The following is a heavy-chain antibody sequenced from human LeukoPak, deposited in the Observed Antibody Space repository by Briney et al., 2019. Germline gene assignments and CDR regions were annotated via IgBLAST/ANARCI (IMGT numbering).Heavy chain of an antibody. D-gene: IGHD3-10*02. J-gene: IGHJ4*02. CDR3: ASYNVRGGAPDY. Sequence: SETLSLTCAVSGISITNYYWSWIRQPPGKGLEWIGYISNSGNTNYNPSLKSRVTISLDTSKNQFSLKVSTVTAADTAVYYCASYNVRGGAPDYWGQGTLVTVSS. V-gene: IGHV4-59*08. CDR1: GISITNYY. CDR2: ISNSGNT.